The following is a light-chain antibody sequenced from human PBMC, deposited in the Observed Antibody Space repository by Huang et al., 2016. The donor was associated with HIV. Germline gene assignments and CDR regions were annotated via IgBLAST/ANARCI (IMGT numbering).Light chain of an antibody. J-gene: IGKJ4*01. CDR3: QQYNDWPPLT. V-gene: IGKV3-15*01. CDR2: GAS. CDR1: QSVNSD. Sequence: EIEMPQSPAILSVAPGERATLSCRASQSVNSDLAGYFQKPGQARRLLIYGASTRGSGSPAKFNGTGSGTEFSISISNLQSDDFGVYYCQQYNDWPPLTFGGGTKVEI.